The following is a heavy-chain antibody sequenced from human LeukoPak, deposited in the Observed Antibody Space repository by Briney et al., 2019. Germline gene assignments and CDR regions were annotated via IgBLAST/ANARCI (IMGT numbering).Heavy chain of an antibody. CDR1: DGSISSYY. J-gene: IGHJ3*02. V-gene: IGHV4-59*08. D-gene: IGHD3-10*01. Sequence: SETLSLTCTVPDGSISSYYWSWIRQPPGKGLEWIGYIHYSGSTNYNPSLKSRVTISIDTSKNQFFLTLSSVTAADTAVYYCARAPLEGGLWFGELLYHDAFDIWGQGTMVTVSS. CDR3: ARAPLEGGLWFGELLYHDAFDI. CDR2: IHYSGST.